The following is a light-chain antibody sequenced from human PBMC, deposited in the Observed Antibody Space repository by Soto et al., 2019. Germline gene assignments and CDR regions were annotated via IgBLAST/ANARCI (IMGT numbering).Light chain of an antibody. J-gene: IGKJ1*01. CDR3: QKYDGAPWT. CDR1: QAISNY. V-gene: IGKV1-27*01. Sequence: DIQMTQSPSSLSASVGDRVTITCRASQAISNYLVWYQQKPGKVPTLLIYAASTLQSGVPSRFSGGGSGTDFTLTISSLQPADVATYYCQKYDGAPWTFGQGTKVDI. CDR2: AAS.